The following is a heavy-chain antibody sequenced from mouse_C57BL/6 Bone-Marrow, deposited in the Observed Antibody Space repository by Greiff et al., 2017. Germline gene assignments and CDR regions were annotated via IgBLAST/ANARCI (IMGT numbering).Heavy chain of an antibody. CDR1: GYTFTSYW. J-gene: IGHJ2*01. CDR2: IHPNSGST. CDR3: AREALGWYFDY. V-gene: IGHV1-64*01. D-gene: IGHD4-1*01. Sequence: VQLQQPGAELVKPGASVKLSCKASGYTFTSYWMHWVKQRPGQGLEWIGMIHPNSGSTNYNEKFKSKATLTVDKSSSTAYMQLSSLTSEDSAVYYCAREALGWYFDYWGQGTTLTVSS.